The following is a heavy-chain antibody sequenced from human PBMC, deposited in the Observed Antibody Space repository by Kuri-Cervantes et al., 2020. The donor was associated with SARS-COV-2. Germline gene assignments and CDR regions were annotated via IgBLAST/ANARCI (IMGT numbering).Heavy chain of an antibody. CDR3: ARDSCSSTSCYHYYMDV. V-gene: IGHV3-48*03. Sequence: GESLKISCAASGFTFSSYEMNWVRQAPGKGLEWASYISSSGSTIYYADSVKGRFTISRDNAKNSLYLQMNSLRAEDTAVYYCARDSCSSTSCYHYYMDVWGKGTTVTVSS. D-gene: IGHD2-2*01. CDR2: ISSSGSTI. CDR1: GFTFSSYE. J-gene: IGHJ6*03.